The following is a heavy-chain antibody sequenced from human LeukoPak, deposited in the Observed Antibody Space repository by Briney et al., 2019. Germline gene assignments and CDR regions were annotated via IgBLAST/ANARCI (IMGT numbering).Heavy chain of an antibody. V-gene: IGHV3-30-3*01. CDR1: GFTFSSYA. J-gene: IGHJ6*02. Sequence: GGSLRLSCAASGFTFSSYAMHRVRQAPGKGLEWVAVISYDGSNKYYADSVKGRFTISRDNSKNTLYLQMNSLRAEDTAVYYCARVLGRALITMVRGVRYGMDVWGQGTTVTVSS. D-gene: IGHD3-10*01. CDR3: ARVLGRALITMVRGVRYGMDV. CDR2: ISYDGSNK.